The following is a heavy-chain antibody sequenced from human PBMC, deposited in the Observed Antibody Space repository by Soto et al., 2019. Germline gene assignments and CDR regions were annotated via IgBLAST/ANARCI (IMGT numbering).Heavy chain of an antibody. CDR1: GFTFSSYS. V-gene: IGHV3-21*01. CDR3: ARDPHSSSWSEAQRARVY. J-gene: IGHJ4*02. CDR2: ISSSSSYI. Sequence: VGSLRLSCAASGFTFSSYSMNWVRQAPGKGLEWVSSISSSSSYIYYADSVKGRFTISRDNAKNSLYLQMNSLRAEGTAVYYCARDPHSSSWSEAQRARVYWGQGTLVTVSS. D-gene: IGHD6-13*01.